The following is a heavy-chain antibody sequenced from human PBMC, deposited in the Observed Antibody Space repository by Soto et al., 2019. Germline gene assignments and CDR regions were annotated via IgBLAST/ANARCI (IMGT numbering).Heavy chain of an antibody. CDR2: MNPNSGNT. V-gene: IGHV1-8*01. CDR3: ARRPGYCSSTSCYRHLDY. J-gene: IGHJ4*02. D-gene: IGHD2-2*03. CDR1: GYTFTSYD. Sequence: ASVKVSCKASGYTFTSYDINWVRQATGQGLEWMGWMNPNSGNTGYAQKFQGRVTMTRNTSISTAYMELSSLRSEDTAVYYCARRPGYCSSTSCYRHLDYWGQGTLVTVSS.